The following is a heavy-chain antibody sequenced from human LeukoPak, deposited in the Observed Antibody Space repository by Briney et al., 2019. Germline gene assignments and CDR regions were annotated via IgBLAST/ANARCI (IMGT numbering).Heavy chain of an antibody. Sequence: SETLSLTCTVSGYSISSGYYWGWIRQPPGKGLEWIGSIYHSGSTYYNPSLKSRVTISVDTSKNQFSLRLTSVTAADTAVYYCAREWEPGYYFDYWGQGTLVSVSS. D-gene: IGHD1-26*01. CDR2: IYHSGST. CDR3: AREWEPGYYFDY. CDR1: GYSISSGYY. V-gene: IGHV4-38-2*02. J-gene: IGHJ4*02.